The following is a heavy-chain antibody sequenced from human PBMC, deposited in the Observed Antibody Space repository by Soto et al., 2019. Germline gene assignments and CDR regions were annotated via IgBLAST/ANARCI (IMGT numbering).Heavy chain of an antibody. Sequence: PSETLSLTCTVSGGSISSGGYYWSWIRQHPGKGLEWIGYIYYSGSTYYNPSLKSRVTISVDTSKNQFSLKLSSVTAADTAVYYCARDSSSPYYYYYGMDVWGQGTTVTVSS. CDR1: GGSISSGGYY. D-gene: IGHD6-13*01. CDR3: ARDSSSPYYYYYGMDV. J-gene: IGHJ6*02. V-gene: IGHV4-31*03. CDR2: IYYSGST.